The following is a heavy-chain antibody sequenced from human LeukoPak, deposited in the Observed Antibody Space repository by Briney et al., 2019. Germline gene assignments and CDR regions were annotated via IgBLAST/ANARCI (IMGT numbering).Heavy chain of an antibody. D-gene: IGHD3-10*01. CDR3: AKHYYALGSSRFDY. J-gene: IGHJ4*02. V-gene: IGHV3-23*01. Sequence: GGSLRLSCAASGLTFNSYAMSWVRQAPGKGLEWVSAISGSGGSTYYADSVKGRFTISRDNSKNTLYLQMDSLRAEDTAVYYCAKHYYALGSSRFDYWGQGTLVTVSS. CDR1: GLTFNSYA. CDR2: ISGSGGST.